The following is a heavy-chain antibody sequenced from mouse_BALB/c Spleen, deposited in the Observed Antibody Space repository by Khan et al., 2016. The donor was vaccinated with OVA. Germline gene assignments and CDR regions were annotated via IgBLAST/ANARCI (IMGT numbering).Heavy chain of an antibody. J-gene: IGHJ3*01. CDR3: TRSGYSAWFAY. Sequence: VQLQQSGAELVRPGALVKLSCKASGFNIKDYYMHWVKQRPEQGLEWIGWIDPENGETVYDPKFQDKASITADTSSNTAYLQLSSLTSAATAVSSSTRSGYSAWFAYWGQGTPVTVSA. CDR2: IDPENGET. V-gene: IGHV14-1*02. CDR1: GFNIKDYY.